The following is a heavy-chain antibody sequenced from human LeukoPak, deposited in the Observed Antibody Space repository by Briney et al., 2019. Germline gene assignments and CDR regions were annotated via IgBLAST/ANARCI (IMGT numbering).Heavy chain of an antibody. J-gene: IGHJ4*02. D-gene: IGHD3-22*01. Sequence: ASVKVSCKASGYIFTSYDINWVRQATGQGLEWMGWMNPNSGNTGYAQKFQGRVTMTRNTSISTAYMELSSLRSEDTAVYYCARERKYDSSGYYYRRALDYWGQGTLVTVSS. CDR3: ARERKYDSSGYYYRRALDY. CDR1: GYIFTSYD. V-gene: IGHV1-8*01. CDR2: MNPNSGNT.